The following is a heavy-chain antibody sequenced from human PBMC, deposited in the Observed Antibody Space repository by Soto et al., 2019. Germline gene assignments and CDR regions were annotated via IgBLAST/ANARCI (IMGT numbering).Heavy chain of an antibody. CDR1: GFPFSSFR. Sequence: PGGSLILSCAASGFPFSSFRMHWVRQAPGKGLEWVAVIWIDENNKYYADSVKGRFTISRDNSKNTLYLQMNSLRAEDTAVYYCAKDPVRLRLGELSSVDYWGQGTLVTVSS. CDR2: IWIDENNK. D-gene: IGHD3-16*02. J-gene: IGHJ4*02. V-gene: IGHV3-30*02. CDR3: AKDPVRLRLGELSSVDY.